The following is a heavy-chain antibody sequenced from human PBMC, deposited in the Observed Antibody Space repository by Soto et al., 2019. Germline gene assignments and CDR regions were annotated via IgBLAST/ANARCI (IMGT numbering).Heavy chain of an antibody. D-gene: IGHD2-21*02. CDR3: ARSIVVVTAPDD. CDR1: GYTFTSYA. V-gene: IGHV1-3*01. J-gene: IGHJ4*02. Sequence: ASVKVSCKASGYTFTSYAMHWVRQAPGQRLEWMGWINAGNGNTKYSQKFQGRVTITRDTSASTAYMELSSLRSEDTAVYYCARSIVVVTAPDDCGQGIRVTVSS. CDR2: INAGNGNT.